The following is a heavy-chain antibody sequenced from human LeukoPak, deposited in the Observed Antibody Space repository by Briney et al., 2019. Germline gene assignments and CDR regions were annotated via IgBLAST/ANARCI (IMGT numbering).Heavy chain of an antibody. Sequence: ASVKVSCKASGYTSTSYDINWVRQATGQGLEWMGWMNPNSGNTGYAQKFQGRVTMTRNTSISTAYMELSSLGSEDTAVYYCARGEAPLGSSSWGAWGQGTLVTVSS. V-gene: IGHV1-8*01. CDR1: GYTSTSYD. CDR2: MNPNSGNT. J-gene: IGHJ4*02. CDR3: ARGEAPLGSSSWGA. D-gene: IGHD6-13*01.